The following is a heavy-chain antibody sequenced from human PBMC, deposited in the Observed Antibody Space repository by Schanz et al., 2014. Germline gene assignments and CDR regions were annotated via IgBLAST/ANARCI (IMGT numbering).Heavy chain of an antibody. D-gene: IGHD3-10*01. J-gene: IGHJ3*02. CDR1: GFTFSSYA. CDR3: AKGRFGELRAFDI. V-gene: IGHV3-23*01. CDR2: ISGSGGST. Sequence: EVQLLESGGGLVQPGGSLRLSCAASGFTFSSYAMSWVRQAPGKGLEWVSAISGSGGSTYYADSVKGRYTISRDNSKNTRYLQMNSLRAQDTAIYYCAKGRFGELRAFDIMGHGIVVA.